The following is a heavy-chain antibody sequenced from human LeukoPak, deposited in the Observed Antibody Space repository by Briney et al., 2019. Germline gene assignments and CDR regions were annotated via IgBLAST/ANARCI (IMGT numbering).Heavy chain of an antibody. CDR2: IYYSGST. J-gene: IGHJ4*02. D-gene: IGHD3-9*01. CDR1: GGSISSHY. CDR3: ARSYYNILTGCSQHGFDY. V-gene: IGHV4-59*08. Sequence: SETLSLTCTVSGGSISSHYWSWIRQPPGKGLEWIGYIYYSGSTNYNPSLKSRVTISVDTSKNQFSLRLSSVTAADTAVYYCARSYYNILTGCSQHGFDYWGQGTLVTVSS.